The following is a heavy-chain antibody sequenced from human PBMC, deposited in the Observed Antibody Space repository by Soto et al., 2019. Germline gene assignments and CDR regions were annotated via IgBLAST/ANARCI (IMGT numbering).Heavy chain of an antibody. CDR1: GGSISSYY. V-gene: IGHV4-59*01. D-gene: IGHD2-2*02. J-gene: IGHJ6*02. CDR2: IYYSGST. CDR3: ARDKGYCSSTSCYTNHCMDV. Sequence: SETLSLTCTVSGGSISSYYWSWIRQPPGKGLEWIGYIYYSGSTNYNPSLKSRVTISVDTSKNQFSLKLSSVTAADTAVYYCARDKGYCSSTSCYTNHCMDVWGQGTTVTVS.